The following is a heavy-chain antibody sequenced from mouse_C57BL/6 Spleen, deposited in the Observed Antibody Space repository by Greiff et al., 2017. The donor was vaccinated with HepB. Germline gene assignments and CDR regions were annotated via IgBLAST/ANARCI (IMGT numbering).Heavy chain of an antibody. D-gene: IGHD2-5*01. V-gene: IGHV5-9-1*02. CDR1: GFTFSSYA. CDR3: TSYSNSAWFAY. J-gene: IGHJ3*01. CDR2: ISSGGDYI. Sequence: EVQGVESGEGLVKPGGSLKLSCAASGFTFSSYAMSWVRQTPEKRLEWVAYISSGGDYIYYADTVKGRFTISRDNARNTLYLQMSSLKSEDTAMYYCTSYSNSAWFAYWGQGTLVTVSA.